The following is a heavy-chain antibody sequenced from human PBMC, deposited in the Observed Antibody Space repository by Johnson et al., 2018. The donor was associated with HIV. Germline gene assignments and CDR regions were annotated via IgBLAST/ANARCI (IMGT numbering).Heavy chain of an antibody. CDR3: GKDRAVAGKGHDAFDI. CDR2: IRYDGSNK. V-gene: IGHV3-30*02. Sequence: QMQLVESGGGVVQPGGSLRLSCAASGFTFSSYGMHWVRQAPGKGLEWVAFIRYDGSNKYYADSVKGRFTIPRDTLKNTLYLQMNSLRAEDTAVYYSGKDRAVAGKGHDAFDIWGQGTMVTVSS. CDR1: GFTFSSYG. J-gene: IGHJ3*02. D-gene: IGHD6-19*01.